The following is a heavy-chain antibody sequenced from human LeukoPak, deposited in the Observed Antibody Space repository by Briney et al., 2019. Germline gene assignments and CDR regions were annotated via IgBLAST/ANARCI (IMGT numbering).Heavy chain of an antibody. CDR3: ARDLHSSSWSNQPLDY. D-gene: IGHD6-13*01. Sequence: GRSLRLSCAASGFTFGSYGMHWVRQAPAKGLEWVAVIWYDGSNKYYADSVKGRFTISRDNSKNTLYLQMNSLRAEDTAVYYCARDLHSSSWSNQPLDYWGQGTLVTVSS. CDR1: GFTFGSYG. J-gene: IGHJ4*02. CDR2: IWYDGSNK. V-gene: IGHV3-33*01.